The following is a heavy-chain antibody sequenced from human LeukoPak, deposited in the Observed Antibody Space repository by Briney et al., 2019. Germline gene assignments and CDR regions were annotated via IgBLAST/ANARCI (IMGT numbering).Heavy chain of an antibody. J-gene: IGHJ4*02. Sequence: SETLSLTCTVSGGYISSYYWNWIRQPPGKGLEWIGYIYYSGSTNYNPSLKSRVTISVDTSKNQFSLKLSSATAADTAVYYCARGADSSGYYSIFYFDYWGQGTLVTVSS. CDR3: ARGADSSGYYSIFYFDY. CDR2: IYYSGST. V-gene: IGHV4-59*01. CDR1: GGYISSYY. D-gene: IGHD3-22*01.